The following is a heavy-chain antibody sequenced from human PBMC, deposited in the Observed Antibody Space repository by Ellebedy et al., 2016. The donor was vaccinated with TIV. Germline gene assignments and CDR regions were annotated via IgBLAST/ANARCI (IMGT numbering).Heavy chain of an antibody. CDR1: GFTFDDYA. V-gene: IGHV3-9*01. Sequence: GGSLRLXCAASGFTFDDYAMHWVRQAPGKGLEWVSGISWNSGSIGYADSVKGRFTISRDNAKNSLYLQMNSLRAEDTALYYCAKDIDPAEGPFDYWGQGTLVTVSS. CDR2: ISWNSGSI. CDR3: AKDIDPAEGPFDY. J-gene: IGHJ4*02.